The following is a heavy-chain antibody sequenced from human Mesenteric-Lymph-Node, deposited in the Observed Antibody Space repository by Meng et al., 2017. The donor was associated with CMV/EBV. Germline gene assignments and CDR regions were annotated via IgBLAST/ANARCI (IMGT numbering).Heavy chain of an antibody. CDR3: EDFDAG. J-gene: IGHJ4*02. D-gene: IGHD3-3*01. V-gene: IGHV3-21*04. CDR1: GFTFTTHT. Sequence: GESLKISCAASGFTFTTHTINWVRQAPGKGLVWVSGINTDGTRVFYADSVKGRFTISRDNTKNTLYLQMNSLSADDTAIYYCEDFDAGWGQGTPVTVSS. CDR2: INTDGTRV.